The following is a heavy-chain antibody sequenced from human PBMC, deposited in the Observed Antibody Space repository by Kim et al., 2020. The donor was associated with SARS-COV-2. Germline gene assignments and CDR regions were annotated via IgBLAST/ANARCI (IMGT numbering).Heavy chain of an antibody. V-gene: IGHV3-74*01. CDR3: TRGSAGSGYGWWFDP. J-gene: IGHJ5*02. Sequence: GGSLRLSCVASGFTLSGYWMNWVRQAPGKGLVWVSRINSDGRRTNYADAVKGRFTVSRDKAKNTLYLQMNSLRAEDTAVYYCTRGSAGSGYGWWFDPWGQGALVTVS. D-gene: IGHD5-12*01. CDR2: INSDGRRT. CDR1: GFTLSGYW.